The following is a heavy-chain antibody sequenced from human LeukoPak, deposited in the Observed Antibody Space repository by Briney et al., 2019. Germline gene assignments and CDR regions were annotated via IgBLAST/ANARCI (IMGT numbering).Heavy chain of an antibody. V-gene: IGHV4-4*07. D-gene: IGHD6-13*01. CDR2: IYTTGST. J-gene: IGHJ5*02. Sequence: SETLSLTCTVSGGSISSYYWSWIRQPAGKGLEWIGRIYTTGSTNYNPSLKSRVTMSVDTFKNQFSLTLSSVTAADTAVYYCARTHSSRYNWFDPWGQGTLVTVSS. CDR3: ARTHSSRYNWFDP. CDR1: GGSISSYY.